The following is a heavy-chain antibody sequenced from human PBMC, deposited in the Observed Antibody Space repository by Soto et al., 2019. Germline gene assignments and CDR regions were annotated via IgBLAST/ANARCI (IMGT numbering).Heavy chain of an antibody. Sequence: SETLSLTCAVYGGSFSGYYWSWIRQPPGKGLEWIGEINHSGSTNYNPSLKSRVTISVDTSKNQFSLKLSSVTAADTAVYYCARGGGGGWYAFDFWGQGTMVTVSS. CDR3: ARGGGGGWYAFDF. J-gene: IGHJ3*01. V-gene: IGHV4-34*01. D-gene: IGHD6-19*01. CDR2: INHSGST. CDR1: GGSFSGYY.